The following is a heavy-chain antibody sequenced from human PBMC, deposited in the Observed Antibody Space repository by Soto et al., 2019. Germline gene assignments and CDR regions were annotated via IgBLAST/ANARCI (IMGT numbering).Heavy chain of an antibody. V-gene: IGHV1-69*01. D-gene: IGHD6-19*01. J-gene: IGHJ4*02. CDR1: GGTFSSYA. Sequence: QVQLVQSGAEVKKPGSSVKVSCKASGGTFSSYAISWVRQAPGQGLEWMGGIIPIFGTANYAQKFQGRVTITADESTSTGYMELSSLRSEDTAVYYCATSTRPGIAVAGTHFDYWGQGTLVTVSS. CDR3: ATSTRPGIAVAGTHFDY. CDR2: IIPIFGTA.